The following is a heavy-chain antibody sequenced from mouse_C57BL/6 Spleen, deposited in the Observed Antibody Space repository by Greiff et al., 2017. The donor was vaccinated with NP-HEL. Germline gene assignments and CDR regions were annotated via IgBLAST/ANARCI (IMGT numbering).Heavy chain of an antibody. V-gene: IGHV1-50*01. J-gene: IGHJ4*01. CDR3: ARRDYDGAMDY. D-gene: IGHD2-4*01. Sequence: QVQLQQPGAELVKPGASVKLSCKASGYTFTSYWMQWVKQRPGQGLEWIGEIDPSDSYTNYNQKFKGKATLTVDTSSSTAYMQLSSLTSEDSAVYYCARRDYDGAMDYWGQGTSVTVSS. CDR2: IDPSDSYT. CDR1: GYTFTSYW.